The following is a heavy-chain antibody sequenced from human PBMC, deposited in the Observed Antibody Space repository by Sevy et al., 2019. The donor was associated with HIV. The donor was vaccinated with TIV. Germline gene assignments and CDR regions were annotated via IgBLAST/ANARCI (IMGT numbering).Heavy chain of an antibody. CDR2: IYHSGST. Sequence: SETLSLTCTVSGYSISSGHYWGWDRQPPGKGLEWLGSIYHSGSTYQNPSLKSRVTVSVDPSKNQFSLELNSVTAADTAVYYCARVRGAAGGTCDYWGQGILVTVSS. CDR1: GYSISSGHY. CDR3: ARVRGAAGGTCDY. D-gene: IGHD6-13*01. J-gene: IGHJ4*02. V-gene: IGHV4-38-2*02.